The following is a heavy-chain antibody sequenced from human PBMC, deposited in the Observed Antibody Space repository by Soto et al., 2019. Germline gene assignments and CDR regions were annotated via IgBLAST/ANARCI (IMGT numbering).Heavy chain of an antibody. J-gene: IGHJ4*02. V-gene: IGHV2-5*01. CDR3: AHRPIYGSGSHFDY. D-gene: IGHD3-10*01. CDR2: IYWSDDK. Sequence: QITLKESGPTLVKPTQTLTLTCTFSGFSLTTSGVGVGWIRQPPGKALQWLALIYWSDDKRYSPNLESRLTITKDTSKNQVVLTMTNMDPVDTATYYCAHRPIYGSGSHFDYWGQGTLVTVSA. CDR1: GFSLTTSGVG.